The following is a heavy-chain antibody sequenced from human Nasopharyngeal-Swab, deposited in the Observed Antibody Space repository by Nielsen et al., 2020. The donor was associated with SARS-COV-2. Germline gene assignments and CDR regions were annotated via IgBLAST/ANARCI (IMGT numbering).Heavy chain of an antibody. D-gene: IGHD2-21*01. V-gene: IGHV4-34*01. Sequence: RQAPGKGLEWIGEINHSGSTSYNPSLKSRVTISVDTSKNQFSLKLSSVTAADTAVYYCARAGDIRYYYYGMDVWGQGTTVTSP. CDR2: INHSGST. CDR3: ARAGDIRYYYYGMDV. J-gene: IGHJ6*02.